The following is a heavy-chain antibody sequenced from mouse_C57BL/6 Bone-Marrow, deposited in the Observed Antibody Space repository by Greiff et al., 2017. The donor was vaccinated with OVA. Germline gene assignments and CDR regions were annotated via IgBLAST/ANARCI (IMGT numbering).Heavy chain of an antibody. CDR2: IYPGDGDT. D-gene: IGHD3-3*01. CDR3: ARGRAVTRYFDY. Sequence: VQLQQSGPELVKPGASVKISCKASGYAFSSSWMNWVKQRPGKGLEWIGRIYPGDGDTNYNGKFKGKATLTADKSSSTAYMQLSSLTSEDSAVYFCARGRAVTRYFDYWGQGATLTVSS. CDR1: GYAFSSSW. V-gene: IGHV1-82*01. J-gene: IGHJ2*01.